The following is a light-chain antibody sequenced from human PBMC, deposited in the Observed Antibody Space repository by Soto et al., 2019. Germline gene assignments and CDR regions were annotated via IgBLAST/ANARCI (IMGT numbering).Light chain of an antibody. CDR1: QDLSTY. CDR2: DAS. Sequence: DIQMTQSPSSLSASVGDKVTLTCPAMQDLSTYLTWYLQKPGKAPNLLIYDASNLETGVPSMFSGRGSGTYLTFTISGLQPDDIATYYCQKYDNLPLFGGGTKVEIK. CDR3: QKYDNLPL. V-gene: IGKV1-33*01. J-gene: IGKJ4*01.